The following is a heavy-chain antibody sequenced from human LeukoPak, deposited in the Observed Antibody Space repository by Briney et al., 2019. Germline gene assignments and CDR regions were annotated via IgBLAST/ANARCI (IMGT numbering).Heavy chain of an antibody. CDR1: GYTLTELS. V-gene: IGHV1-24*01. Sequence: ASVKVSCKVSGYTLTELSMHWVRQAPGKGLEWMGGFDPEDGETIYAQKFQGGVTMTEDTSTDTAYMELSSLRSEDTAVYYCATDGLYSSSTEFDYWGQGTLVTVSS. J-gene: IGHJ4*02. CDR3: ATDGLYSSSTEFDY. D-gene: IGHD6-6*01. CDR2: FDPEDGET.